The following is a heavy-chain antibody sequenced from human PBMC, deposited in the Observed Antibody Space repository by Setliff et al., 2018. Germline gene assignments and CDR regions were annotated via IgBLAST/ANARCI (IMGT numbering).Heavy chain of an antibody. CDR1: GFTFSRYA. J-gene: IGHJ3*02. V-gene: IGHV3-64D*09. Sequence: GGSLRLSCSASGFTFSRYAMHWVRQAPGNRLESVSAISSTGIPIYYADSVKTRFTISRNDAKNTLFLQMTSLRADDTAVYYCVKDPSVYGTDSGSIWGQGTVVTVSS. CDR3: VKDPSVYGTDSGSI. D-gene: IGHD2-8*02. CDR2: ISSTGIPI.